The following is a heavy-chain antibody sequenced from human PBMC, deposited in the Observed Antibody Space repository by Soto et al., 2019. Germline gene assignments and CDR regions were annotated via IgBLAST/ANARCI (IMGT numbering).Heavy chain of an antibody. CDR3: ARGGVVAATRYYYHYMDV. J-gene: IGHJ6*03. D-gene: IGHD2-15*01. Sequence: SETPSLTCTVSGGPISSGGYYWSWIRQHPGKGLEWIGYIYYSGSTNYNPSLKSRVTISVNTSKNQFSLKLSSVTAADTAVYYCARGGVVAATRYYYHYMDVWGKGTTVTVSS. CDR2: IYYSGST. V-gene: IGHV4-31*03. CDR1: GGPISSGGYY.